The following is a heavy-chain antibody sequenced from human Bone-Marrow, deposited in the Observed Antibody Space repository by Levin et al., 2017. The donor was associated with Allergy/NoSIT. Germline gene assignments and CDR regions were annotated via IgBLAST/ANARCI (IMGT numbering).Heavy chain of an antibody. V-gene: IGHV3-21*01. Sequence: AGGSLRLSCAASGFTFSSYSMNWVRQAPGKGLEWVSSISSSSSYIYYADSVKGRFTISRDNAKNSLYLQMNSLRAEDTAVYYCARERSSGWGWGDYYYYGMDVWGQGTTVTVSS. CDR3: ARERSSGWGWGDYYYYGMDV. CDR2: ISSSSSYI. J-gene: IGHJ6*02. D-gene: IGHD6-19*01. CDR1: GFTFSSYS.